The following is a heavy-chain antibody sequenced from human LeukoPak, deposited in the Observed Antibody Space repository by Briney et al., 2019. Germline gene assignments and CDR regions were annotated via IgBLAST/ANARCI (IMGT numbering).Heavy chain of an antibody. CDR2: IYYSGST. CDR1: GGSISSSSYY. CDR3: ASPRKGSSTRRDAFDI. Sequence: KSSETLSLTCTVSGGSISSSSYYWGWIRQPPGKGLEWIGSIYYSGSTYYNPSLKSRVTISVDTSKNQFSLKLSSVTAADTAVYYCASPRKGSSTRRDAFDIWGQGTMVTVSS. V-gene: IGHV4-39*01. J-gene: IGHJ3*02. D-gene: IGHD2-2*01.